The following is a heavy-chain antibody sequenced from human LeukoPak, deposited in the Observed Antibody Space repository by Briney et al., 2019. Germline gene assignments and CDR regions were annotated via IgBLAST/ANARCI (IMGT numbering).Heavy chain of an antibody. CDR2: ISSSSSYI. V-gene: IGHV3-21*01. Sequence: GGSLRLSCAASGFTFSSYEMNWVRQAPGKGLEWVSSISSSSSYIYYADSVKGRFTISRHNAKNSLYLQMNSLRAEDTAVYYCARDPGIVGATIFDYWGQGTLVTVSS. CDR1: GFTFSSYE. CDR3: ARDPGIVGATIFDY. J-gene: IGHJ4*02. D-gene: IGHD1-26*01.